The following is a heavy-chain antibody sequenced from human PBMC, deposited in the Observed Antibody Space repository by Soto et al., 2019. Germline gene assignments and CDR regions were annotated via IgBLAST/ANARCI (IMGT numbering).Heavy chain of an antibody. CDR3: ARGKSGYYPLCDY. J-gene: IGHJ4*01. CDR2: IDAGNGNT. Sequence: KTCRASVKVSCKASGYTFTSYAVHWVRLAPGQRLEWMGWIDAGNGNTKYSQNFQGRVTITRDTSASTVYMDLSSLRSEDTAVYYCARGKSGYYPLCDYWGHGTLVTVSS. D-gene: IGHD3-3*01. CDR1: GYTFTSYA. V-gene: IGHV1-3*01.